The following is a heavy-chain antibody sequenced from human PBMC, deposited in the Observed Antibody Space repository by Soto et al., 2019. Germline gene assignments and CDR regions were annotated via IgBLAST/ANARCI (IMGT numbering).Heavy chain of an antibody. Sequence: QVQLVESGGGVVQPGRSLRLSCAASGFIFSKYGMHWVRQAPGKGLEWVGVISYDGSNKYYAESVKGRFIISRDKSENTLYLQMNSLRAEDTALYYCAKDLGSGKPYYYYAMDVWGQGTTVTVSS. D-gene: IGHD3-10*01. CDR3: AKDLGSGKPYYYYAMDV. CDR2: ISYDGSNK. CDR1: GFIFSKYG. J-gene: IGHJ6*02. V-gene: IGHV3-30*18.